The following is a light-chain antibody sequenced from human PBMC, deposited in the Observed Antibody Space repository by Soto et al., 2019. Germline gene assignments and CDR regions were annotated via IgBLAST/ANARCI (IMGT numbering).Light chain of an antibody. CDR2: EVS. CDR3: SSYAGSNNPHVV. Sequence: QSALTQPPSASGSPGQSVTISCTGTSSDVGGYNYVSWYQQHPGKAPKLMIYEVSKRPSRVPDRFSGSKSGNTSSLTVSGLQAEDEADYYCSSYAGSNNPHVVFGGGTKVTVL. CDR1: SSDVGGYNY. J-gene: IGLJ2*01. V-gene: IGLV2-8*01.